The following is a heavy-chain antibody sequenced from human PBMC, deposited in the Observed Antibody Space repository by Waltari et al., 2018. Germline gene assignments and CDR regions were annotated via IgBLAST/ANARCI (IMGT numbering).Heavy chain of an antibody. CDR1: GFTFSSYA. Sequence: EVQLLESGGGLVQPGGSLRLSCAASGFTFSSYAMSWVRQAPGKGLEWVSAISGSGGSTYYADSVKGRFTISRENAKNSLYLQMNSLRAGDTAVYYCARAVAGTLFDYWGQGTLVTVSS. D-gene: IGHD6-19*01. V-gene: IGHV3-23*01. CDR2: ISGSGGST. CDR3: ARAVAGTLFDY. J-gene: IGHJ4*02.